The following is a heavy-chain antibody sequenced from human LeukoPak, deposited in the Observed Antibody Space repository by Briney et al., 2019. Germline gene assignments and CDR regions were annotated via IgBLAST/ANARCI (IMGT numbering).Heavy chain of an antibody. V-gene: IGHV1-46*01. CDR1: GYTFTSYY. CDR2: INPSGGST. Sequence: ASVKVSCKASGYTFTSYYMHWVRQAPGQGLEWMGIINPSGGSTSYAQKFQGRVTMTRDMSTSTVYMELSSLRSEDTAVYYCARLRGGGFWSGYFDYWGQGTLVTVSS. CDR3: ARLRGGGFWSGYFDY. J-gene: IGHJ4*02. D-gene: IGHD3-3*01.